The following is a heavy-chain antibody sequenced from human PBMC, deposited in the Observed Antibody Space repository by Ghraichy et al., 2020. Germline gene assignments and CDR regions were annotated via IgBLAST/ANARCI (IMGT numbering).Heavy chain of an antibody. CDR2: IYHGGNT. CDR1: GGSISSGDYS. Sequence: SETLSLTCAVSGGSISSGDYSWSWLRQPPGKGLEWIGSIYHGGNTYYNPSLKSRVTLSVDKSKNQLSLKLNSVTAADMAVYYCAGAERVAAPGGGFDPWGQGTLVTVSS. CDR3: AGAERVAAPGGGFDP. V-gene: IGHV4-30-2*01. J-gene: IGHJ5*02. D-gene: IGHD6-13*01.